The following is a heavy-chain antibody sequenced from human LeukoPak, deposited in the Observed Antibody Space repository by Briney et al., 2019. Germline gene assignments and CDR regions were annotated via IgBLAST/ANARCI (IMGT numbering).Heavy chain of an antibody. CDR2: ISSSSSYI. Sequence: PGGSLILTCAASGYTFSSYSMNWVRQAPGKGLEWVSSISSSSSYIYYADSVKGRFTISRDNAKNSLYLQMNSLRAEDTAVYYCARFNLAVAHDYWGQGTLVTVSS. J-gene: IGHJ4*02. CDR3: ARFNLAVAHDY. CDR1: GYTFSSYS. V-gene: IGHV3-21*01. D-gene: IGHD6-19*01.